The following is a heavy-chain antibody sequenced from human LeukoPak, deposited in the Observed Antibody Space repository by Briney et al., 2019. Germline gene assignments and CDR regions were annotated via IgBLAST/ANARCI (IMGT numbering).Heavy chain of an antibody. CDR1: GFTFSSYS. V-gene: IGHV3-21*01. CDR3: ARAGGSTVSHSDY. Sequence: PGGSLRLSCAASGFTFSSYSMNWVRQAPGKGLEWVSSISSSTSYIYYADSVKGRFTISKDNAKNSLYLQMNSLRAEDTAVYYCARAGGSTVSHSDYWGQGTLVTVST. D-gene: IGHD4-17*01. J-gene: IGHJ4*02. CDR2: ISSSTSYI.